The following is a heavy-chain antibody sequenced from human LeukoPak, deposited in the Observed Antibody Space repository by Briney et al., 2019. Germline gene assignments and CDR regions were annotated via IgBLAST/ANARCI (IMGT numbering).Heavy chain of an antibody. V-gene: IGHV3-23*01. J-gene: IGHJ6*03. CDR3: AKGRYCSGGSCYSIYYYMDV. Sequence: GGGVVQPGRSLRLSCAASGFSFNTFAMHWVRQAPGKGLEWVSAISGSGGSTYYADSVKGRFTISRDNSKNTLYLQMNSLRAEDTAVYYCAKGRYCSGGSCYSIYYYMDVWGKGTTVTVSS. CDR2: ISGSGGST. D-gene: IGHD2-15*01. CDR1: GFSFNTFA.